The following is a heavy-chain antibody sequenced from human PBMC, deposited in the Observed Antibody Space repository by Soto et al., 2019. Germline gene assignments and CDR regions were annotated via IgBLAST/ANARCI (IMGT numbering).Heavy chain of an antibody. D-gene: IGHD6-13*01. CDR2: ISYDGSNK. Sequence: GGSLRLSCAASGFTFSSYGMHWVRQAPGKGLEWVAVISYDGSNKYYADSVKGRFTISRDNSKNTLYLQMNSLRAEDTAVYYCAKERGGYSSSWDFKDYYGMDVWGQGTTVTVSS. J-gene: IGHJ6*02. CDR3: AKERGGYSSSWDFKDYYGMDV. V-gene: IGHV3-30*18. CDR1: GFTFSSYG.